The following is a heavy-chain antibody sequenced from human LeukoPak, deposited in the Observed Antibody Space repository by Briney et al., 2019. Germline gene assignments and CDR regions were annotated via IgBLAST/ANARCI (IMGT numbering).Heavy chain of an antibody. J-gene: IGHJ4*02. D-gene: IGHD3-22*01. Sequence: SETLSLTCTVSGGSISSYYWSWIRQPAGKGLEWIGRIYTSGSTNYNPSLKSRVTMSVDTSRNQFSLKLSSVTAADTAVYYCARGYDSSGYYFPAPFDYWGQGTLVTVSS. CDR2: IYTSGST. CDR3: ARGYDSSGYYFPAPFDY. CDR1: GGSISSYY. V-gene: IGHV4-4*07.